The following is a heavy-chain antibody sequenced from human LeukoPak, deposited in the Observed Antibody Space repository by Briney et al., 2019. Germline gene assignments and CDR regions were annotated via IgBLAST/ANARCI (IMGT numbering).Heavy chain of an antibody. J-gene: IGHJ4*02. Sequence: ASVKVSCKASGYTFTSYGISWVRQAPGRGLEWMGWISAYNGNTNYAQKLQGRVTITADESTSTAYMELSSLRSEDTAVYYCARVKFGYSSGWRYYFDYWGQGTLVTVSS. CDR2: ISAYNGNT. V-gene: IGHV1-18*01. D-gene: IGHD6-19*01. CDR1: GYTFTSYG. CDR3: ARVKFGYSSGWRYYFDY.